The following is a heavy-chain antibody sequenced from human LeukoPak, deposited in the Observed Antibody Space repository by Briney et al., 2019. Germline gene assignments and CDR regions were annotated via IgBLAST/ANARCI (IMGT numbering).Heavy chain of an antibody. Sequence: VSGPTLVNPTQTLTLTCTFSGFPLSTSGMCVSWIRQPPGKALEWLARIDWDDDKYYSTSLKTRLTISKDTSKNQVVLTMTNMDPVDTATYYCAHGEYYYDSSGYYVNYYFDYWGQGTLVTVSS. CDR1: GFPLSTSGMC. CDR3: AHGEYYYDSSGYYVNYYFDY. V-gene: IGHV2-70*12. J-gene: IGHJ4*02. D-gene: IGHD3-22*01. CDR2: IDWDDDK.